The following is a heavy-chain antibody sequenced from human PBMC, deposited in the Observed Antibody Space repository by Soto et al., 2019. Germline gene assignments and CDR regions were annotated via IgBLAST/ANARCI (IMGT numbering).Heavy chain of an antibody. D-gene: IGHD2-21*02. V-gene: IGHV4-59*01. CDR3: ARGDYGTVVTRGYFDY. CDR2: IYYTGSI. Sequence: SETLSLTCTVSGGSISDFHWSWIRQAPGKGLEWIGYIYYTGSINYNPSLMSRITISVDPSKNQFSLKLNSVTAADTAVYYCARGDYGTVVTRGYFDYWGRGTLVTVSS. J-gene: IGHJ4*01. CDR1: GGSISDFH.